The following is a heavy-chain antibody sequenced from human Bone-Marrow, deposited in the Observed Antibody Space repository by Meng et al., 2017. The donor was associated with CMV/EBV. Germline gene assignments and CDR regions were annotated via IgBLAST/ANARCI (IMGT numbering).Heavy chain of an antibody. CDR3: ARGVYYYRH. CDR1: GWSFRGYY. J-gene: IGHJ1*01. Sequence: QVQLQQWGAGLLKPSETLSLPCSVYGWSFRGYYWSWIRQPPGKGLEWIGELNHSGSTNYNPSLKSRVTISVDTSKNQFSLKLSSVTAADTAVYYCARGVYYYRHWGQGTVVTVSS. V-gene: IGHV4-34*01. CDR2: LNHSGST. D-gene: IGHD3-16*01.